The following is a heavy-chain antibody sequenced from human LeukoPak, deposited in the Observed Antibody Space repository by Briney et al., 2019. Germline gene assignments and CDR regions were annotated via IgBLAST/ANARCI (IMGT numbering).Heavy chain of an antibody. J-gene: IGHJ4*02. D-gene: IGHD5/OR15-5a*01. CDR1: GGSISSYY. CDR2: IYYSGST. V-gene: IGHV4-59*06. Sequence: SETLSLTCTVSGGSISSYYWSWIRQPPGKGLEWIGYIYYSGSTYYNPSLKSRVTISVDTSKNQFSLKLSSVTAADTAVYYCARAGSSVHFDYWGQGTLVTVSS. CDR3: ARAGSSVHFDY.